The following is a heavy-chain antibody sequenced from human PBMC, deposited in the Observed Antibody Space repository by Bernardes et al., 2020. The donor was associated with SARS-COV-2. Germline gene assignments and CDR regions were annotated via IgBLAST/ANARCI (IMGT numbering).Heavy chain of an antibody. Sequence: SETLSLTCTVSGGSISSSSYYWGWIRQPPGKGLEWIGSIYYSGSTYYNPSLKSRVTISVDTSKNQFSLKLSSVTAADTAVYYCANGYCSSTSCYGDAFDIWGQGTMVTVSS. CDR1: GGSISSSSYY. J-gene: IGHJ3*02. D-gene: IGHD2-2*01. CDR3: ANGYCSSTSCYGDAFDI. CDR2: IYYSGST. V-gene: IGHV4-39*01.